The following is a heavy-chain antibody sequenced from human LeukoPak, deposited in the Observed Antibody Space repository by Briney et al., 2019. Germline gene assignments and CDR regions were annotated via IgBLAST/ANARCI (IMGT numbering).Heavy chain of an antibody. Sequence: GGSLRLSCAASGFTFSSYAMSWVRQAPGKGLEWVSAISGSGGSTYYADSVKGRFTISRDNSKNTLYLQMNSLKTEDTAVYYCTSVGFGPYYFDNWGQGTLVTVSS. CDR1: GFTFSSYA. D-gene: IGHD3-10*01. V-gene: IGHV3-23*01. J-gene: IGHJ4*02. CDR3: TSVGFGPYYFDN. CDR2: ISGSGGST.